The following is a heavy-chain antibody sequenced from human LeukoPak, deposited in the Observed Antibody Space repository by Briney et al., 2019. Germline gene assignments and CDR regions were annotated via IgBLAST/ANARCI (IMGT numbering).Heavy chain of an antibody. CDR1: GVSITSGDSY. Sequence: SETLSLTCTVSGVSITSGDSYWTWIRQPAGKSLEWLGRISASGSASYNPSLKSRVIISIDTSKSQFSLKLTSVTAADTAVYYCARDPRTVAYYFDFWGQGRLVTVSS. V-gene: IGHV4-61*02. CDR3: ARDPRTVAYYFDF. CDR2: ISASGSA. D-gene: IGHD3/OR15-3a*01. J-gene: IGHJ4*02.